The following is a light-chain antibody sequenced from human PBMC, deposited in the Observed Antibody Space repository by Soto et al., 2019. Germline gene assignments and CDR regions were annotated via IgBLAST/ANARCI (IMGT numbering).Light chain of an antibody. CDR1: QDISNY. CDR2: DAS. CDR3: QQYDNLGLT. J-gene: IGKJ4*01. V-gene: IGKV1-33*01. Sequence: DIQMTQSPCSLSASVADRVTITCQASQDISNYLNWYQQKPGKAPKLLIYDASNLETGVPSRFSGSGSGTDFTFTISSLQPEDIAAYYCQQYDNLGLTFGGGTKVEIK.